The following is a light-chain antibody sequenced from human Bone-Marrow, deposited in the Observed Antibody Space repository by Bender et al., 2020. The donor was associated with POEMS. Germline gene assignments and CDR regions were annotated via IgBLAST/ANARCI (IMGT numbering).Light chain of an antibody. CDR2: DNI. Sequence: QSVLTQPPSVSGAPGQRVTISCTGSSSNIGAGYDVHWYQQLPGTAPKLLIYDNIYRPSGVPDRFSGSKSGSTASLTISGLQADDEGDYYCCAYAAYNDFVVFGGGTKLSVL. CDR3: CAYAAYNDFVV. CDR1: SSNIGAGYD. J-gene: IGLJ2*01. V-gene: IGLV1-40*01.